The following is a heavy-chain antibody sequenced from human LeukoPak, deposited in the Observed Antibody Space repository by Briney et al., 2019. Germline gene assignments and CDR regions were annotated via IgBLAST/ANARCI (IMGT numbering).Heavy chain of an antibody. V-gene: IGHV3-9*01. D-gene: IGHD2-15*01. CDR1: GFTFDEHA. CDR3: VKGHCSSSSCFPNYYYYMDV. Sequence: PGGSLRLSCAGSGFTFDEHAMHWVRQAPGKGLEWVPGISWNSGSIAYADSVKGRFTISRDNAKNLLFLQMSSLRAADTALYYCVKGHCSSSSCFPNYYYYMDVWGTGTTVTVSS. J-gene: IGHJ6*03. CDR2: ISWNSGSI.